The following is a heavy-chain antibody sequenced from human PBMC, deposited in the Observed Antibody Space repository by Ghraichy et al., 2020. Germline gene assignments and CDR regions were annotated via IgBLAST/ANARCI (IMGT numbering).Heavy chain of an antibody. CDR2: IYYGGNT. Sequence: SETLSLTCTVSGASIGSYYWSWIRQPPGKGLEWIGYIYYGGNTNYNPSLKSRVTISEDMSKNQFSLKLSSVTAADTAVYYCARDRGPGWFGPWGQGTLVTVSS. CDR3: ARDRGPGWFGP. J-gene: IGHJ5*02. CDR1: GASIGSYY. V-gene: IGHV4-59*01.